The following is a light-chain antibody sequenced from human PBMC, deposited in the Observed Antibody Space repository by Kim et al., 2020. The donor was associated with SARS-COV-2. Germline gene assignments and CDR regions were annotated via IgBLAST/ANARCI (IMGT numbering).Light chain of an antibody. CDR2: DVN. Sequence: QSALTQPASVSVSPGQSITISCAGSSSDVGAFDFVSWYQHHPGKAPKLIIFDVNKRPSGISNRFSGSKSGNTAPLTISGLHTEDEADYYCISYTSRSTWVFGGGTQLTVL. CDR3: ISYTSRSTWV. J-gene: IGLJ3*02. CDR1: SSDVGAFDF. V-gene: IGLV2-14*01.